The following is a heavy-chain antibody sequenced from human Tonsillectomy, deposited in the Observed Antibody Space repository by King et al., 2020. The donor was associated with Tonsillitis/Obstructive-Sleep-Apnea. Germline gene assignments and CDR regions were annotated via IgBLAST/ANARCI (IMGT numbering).Heavy chain of an antibody. CDR2: IYSGGST. CDR3: ASGYCSGGSCPHYYYMDV. V-gene: IGHV3-53*01. D-gene: IGHD2-15*01. Sequence: VQLVESGGGLIQPGGSLRLSCAASGFTVSNNYMSWVRPAPGKGLEWVSVIYSGGSTFYADSVKGRFTISRDNSKNTVYLQMNGLRAEDTAVYYCASGYCSGGSCPHYYYMDVWGRGTTVTVS. CDR1: GFTVSNNY. J-gene: IGHJ6*03.